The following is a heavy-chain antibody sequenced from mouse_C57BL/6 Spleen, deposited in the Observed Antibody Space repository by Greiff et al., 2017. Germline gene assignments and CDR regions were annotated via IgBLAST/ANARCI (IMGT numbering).Heavy chain of an antibody. D-gene: IGHD2-4*01. CDR1: GYTFTSYW. V-gene: IGHV1-55*01. CDR3: ARVGLPPYYVDY. Sequence: QVQLQQPGAELVKPGASVKMSCKASGYTFTSYWITWVKQRPGQGLEWIGDIYPGSGSTNYNEKFKSKATLTVDTSSSTAYMQLSSLTSEDSAVYYCARVGLPPYYVDYWGQGTTLTVSS. CDR2: IYPGSGST. J-gene: IGHJ2*01.